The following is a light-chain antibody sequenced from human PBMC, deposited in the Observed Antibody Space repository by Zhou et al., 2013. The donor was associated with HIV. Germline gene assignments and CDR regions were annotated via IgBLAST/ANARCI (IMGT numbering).Light chain of an antibody. CDR3: QVWDSSSDHVV. J-gene: IGLJ2*01. V-gene: IGLV3-21*02. Sequence: SYVLTQPPSVSVAPGQTAKITCGGNNVGDNSVHWYRQKPGQAPVLVVYDDSDRPSGIPERFSGSNSGNTATLTISRVEAGDEADYYCQVWDSSSDHVVFGGGTKLTVL. CDR2: DDS. CDR1: NVGDNS.